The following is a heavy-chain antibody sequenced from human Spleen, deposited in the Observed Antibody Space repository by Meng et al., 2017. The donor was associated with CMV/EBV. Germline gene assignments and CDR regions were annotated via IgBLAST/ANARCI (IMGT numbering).Heavy chain of an antibody. CDR3: TKFPAAGPFDF. J-gene: IGHJ4*02. Sequence: GGSLRLSCSTSGFTFGDYAMSWVRQAPGKGLEWVGFIRTIPYGGTTEYAASVKGRFTISRDDSKSIAYLEMNSLITEDTALYYCTKFPAAGPFDFWGQGALVTVSS. CDR2: IRTIPYGGTT. V-gene: IGHV3-49*04. CDR1: GFTFGDYA. D-gene: IGHD6-25*01.